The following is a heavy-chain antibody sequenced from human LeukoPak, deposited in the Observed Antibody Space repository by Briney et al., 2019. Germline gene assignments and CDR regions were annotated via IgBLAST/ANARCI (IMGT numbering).Heavy chain of an antibody. V-gene: IGHV1-69*05. CDR3: ASSVVEATSKNAPDY. CDR1: GGTFSSYA. D-gene: IGHD2-2*01. J-gene: IGHJ4*02. CDR2: IIPIFGTA. Sequence: SVKVSCKASGGTFSSYAISWVRQAPGQGLEWMERIIPIFGTANYAQKFQGRVTITTDESTSTAYMELSSLRSEDTAVYYCASSVVEATSKNAPDYWGQGTLVTVSS.